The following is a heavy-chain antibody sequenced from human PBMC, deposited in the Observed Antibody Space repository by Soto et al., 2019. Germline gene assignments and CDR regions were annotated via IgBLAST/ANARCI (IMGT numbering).Heavy chain of an antibody. CDR3: ARGSDIVLMVYAPSYYYMDV. J-gene: IGHJ6*03. V-gene: IGHV1-8*01. Sequence: ASVKVSCKASGYTFTSYDINWVRQATGQGLEWMGWMNPNSGNTGYAQKLQGRVTMTRNTSISTAYMELSSLRSEDTAVYYCARGSDIVLMVYAPSYYYMDVWGKGTTVTVSS. CDR1: GYTFTSYD. CDR2: MNPNSGNT. D-gene: IGHD2-8*01.